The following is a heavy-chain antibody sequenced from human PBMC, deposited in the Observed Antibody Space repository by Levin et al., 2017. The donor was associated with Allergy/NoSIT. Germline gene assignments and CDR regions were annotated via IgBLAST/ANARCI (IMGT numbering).Heavy chain of an antibody. Sequence: SQTLSLTCAVSGGSISSGCYSWSWIRQPPGKGLEWIGNIYLSWSTYYNPSLKSRVTISVDRSKNQFSLNLSSVTAADTAVYYCARVAGYSYGYYFDYWGQGTLVTVSS. CDR2: IYLSWST. CDR1: GGSISSGCYS. V-gene: IGHV4-30-2*01. D-gene: IGHD5-18*01. J-gene: IGHJ4*02. CDR3: ARVAGYSYGYYFDY.